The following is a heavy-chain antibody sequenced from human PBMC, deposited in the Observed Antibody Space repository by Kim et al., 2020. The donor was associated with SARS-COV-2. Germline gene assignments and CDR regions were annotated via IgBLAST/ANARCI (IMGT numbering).Heavy chain of an antibody. CDR1: GFTFSSYG. Sequence: GGSLRLSCAASGFTFSSYGMNWVRQAPGKGLEWVSGITGSGGNTYYADSAKGRFTISRDNSKNTLYLQMNSLRAEDTAVYYCASPKVSPNWGQGTLVTGS. V-gene: IGHV3-23*01. CDR2: ITGSGGNT. J-gene: IGHJ4*02. CDR3: ASPKVSPN.